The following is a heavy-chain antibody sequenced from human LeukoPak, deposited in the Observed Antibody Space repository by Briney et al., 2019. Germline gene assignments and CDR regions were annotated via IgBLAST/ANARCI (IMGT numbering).Heavy chain of an antibody. D-gene: IGHD2-15*01. Sequence: PGGSLRLSCAASGFTFSSYWMHWVRQAPGKGLVWVSRINSDGSSTSYADSVKGRFTISRDNAKNTLYLQMNSLRAEDTAVYYCASMPFPISKWVVTATRTGDWFDPWGQGTLVTVSS. J-gene: IGHJ5*02. CDR2: INSDGSST. V-gene: IGHV3-74*01. CDR3: ASMPFPISKWVVTATRTGDWFDP. CDR1: GFTFSSYW.